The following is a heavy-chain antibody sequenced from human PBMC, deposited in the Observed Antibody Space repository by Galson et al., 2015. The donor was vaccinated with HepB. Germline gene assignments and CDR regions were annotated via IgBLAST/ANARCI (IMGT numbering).Heavy chain of an antibody. CDR1: GFTFSSAW. J-gene: IGHJ6*03. Sequence: SLRLSCAASGFTFSSAWMSRVRQAPGRGLQWVSAISENDISTHYADPVKGRFTISRQKSKNMVFLQMNRLKVEDTAVYYCAKGSPTSFYHYYMDVWGKGTTVTVSS. CDR3: AKGSPTSFYHYYMDV. V-gene: IGHV3-23*01. CDR2: ISENDIST. D-gene: IGHD2/OR15-2a*01.